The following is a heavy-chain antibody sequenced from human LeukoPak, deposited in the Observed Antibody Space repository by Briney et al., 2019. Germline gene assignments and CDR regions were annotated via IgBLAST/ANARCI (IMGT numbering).Heavy chain of an antibody. CDR1: GFTFDDYD. D-gene: IGHD6-19*01. J-gene: IGHJ3*01. CDR2: DHI. Sequence: PGGSLRLSCEGSGFTFDDYDMHWVRQAPGKGLEWVSSDHINSADSVKGRFAVSRDNAKNSVYLQINSVRPEDTALYFCAKDFGAXVAGTGGALDVWGQGVXVTVSX. CDR3: AKDFGAXVAGTGGALDV. V-gene: IGHV3-9*01.